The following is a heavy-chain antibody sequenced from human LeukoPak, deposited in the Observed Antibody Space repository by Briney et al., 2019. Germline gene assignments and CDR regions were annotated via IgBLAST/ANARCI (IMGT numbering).Heavy chain of an antibody. V-gene: IGHV3-23*01. Sequence: HPGGSLRLSCAASGFTFSSYAMSWVRQAPGKGLEWVSAISGSGGSTYYADSVKGRFTISRDNSKNTLYLQMNSLRAEDTAVYYCARGGIGSGGYFDYRGQGTLVTVSS. J-gene: IGHJ4*02. CDR2: ISGSGGST. CDR1: GFTFSSYA. CDR3: ARGGIGSGGYFDY. D-gene: IGHD1-26*01.